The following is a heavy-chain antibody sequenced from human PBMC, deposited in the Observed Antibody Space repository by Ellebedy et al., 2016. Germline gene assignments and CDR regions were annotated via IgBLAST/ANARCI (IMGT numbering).Heavy chain of an antibody. Sequence: GESLKISCAASGFTFSGYTMNWVRQAPGKGPEWISFISRDGTYMNYADSVRGRITISRDNAKNSLSLQMDSLRDNDMAVYYCAKGAGSGSWLIDFWGQGTLVTVSS. CDR3: AKGAGSGSWLIDF. D-gene: IGHD3-9*01. V-gene: IGHV3-48*02. CDR2: ISRDGTYM. CDR1: GFTFSGYT. J-gene: IGHJ4*02.